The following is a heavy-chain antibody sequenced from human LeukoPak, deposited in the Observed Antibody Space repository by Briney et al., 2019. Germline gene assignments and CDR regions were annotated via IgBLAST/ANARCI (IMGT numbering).Heavy chain of an antibody. V-gene: IGHV3-49*04. CDR1: GFTFGDYA. CDR2: IRSKAYGGTT. Sequence: PGGSLRLSCTASGFTFGDYAMSWVRQAPGKGLEWVGFIRSKAYGGTTEYAASVKGRFTISRDDSKSIAYLQMNSLKTEDTAVYYCTRENLGDIPIWGQGTMVTVSS. D-gene: IGHD3-16*02. J-gene: IGHJ3*02. CDR3: TRENLGDIPI.